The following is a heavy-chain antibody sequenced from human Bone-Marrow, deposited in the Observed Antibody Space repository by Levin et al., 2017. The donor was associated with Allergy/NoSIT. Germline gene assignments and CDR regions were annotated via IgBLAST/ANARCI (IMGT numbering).Heavy chain of an antibody. CDR2: ISDSSDKI. J-gene: IGHJ4*02. Sequence: SCAVSGLTFSDDYMSWIRQAPGKGLEWISYISDSSDKIFYAESVRGRFTISRDNAKKSVSLQMNSLTVEDTAVYYCGRSPPPRTAAAKGGIDYWGQGTLVTVSS. V-gene: IGHV3-11*01. CDR1: GLTFSDDY. CDR3: GRSPPPRTAAAKGGIDY. D-gene: IGHD6-25*01.